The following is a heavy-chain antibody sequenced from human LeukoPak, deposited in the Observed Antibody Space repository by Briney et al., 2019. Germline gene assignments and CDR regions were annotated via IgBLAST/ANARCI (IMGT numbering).Heavy chain of an antibody. V-gene: IGHV3-30*02. CDR2: IRYDGSNK. J-gene: IGHJ3*02. CDR1: GFTFSSYG. Sequence: PGGSQRLSCAASGFTFSSYGMHWVRQAPGKGLEWVAFIRYDGSNKYYADSVKGRFTISRDNSKNTLYLQMNSLRAEDTAVYYCARGGSYLSAFDIWGQGTMVTVSS. CDR3: ARGGSYLSAFDI. D-gene: IGHD1-26*01.